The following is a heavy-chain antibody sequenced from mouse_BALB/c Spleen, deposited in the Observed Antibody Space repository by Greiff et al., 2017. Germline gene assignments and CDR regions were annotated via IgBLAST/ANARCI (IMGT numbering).Heavy chain of an antibody. J-gene: IGHJ3*01. CDR2: ISYDGSN. CDR1: GYSITSGYY. D-gene: IGHD2-3*01. Sequence: EVQLQESGPGLVKPSQSLSLTCSVTGYSITSGYYWNWIRQFPGNKLEWMGYISYDGSNNYNPSLKNRISITRDTSKNQFFLKLNSVTTEDTATYYCARGRGYSFAYWGQGTLVTVSA. V-gene: IGHV3-6*02. CDR3: ARGRGYSFAY.